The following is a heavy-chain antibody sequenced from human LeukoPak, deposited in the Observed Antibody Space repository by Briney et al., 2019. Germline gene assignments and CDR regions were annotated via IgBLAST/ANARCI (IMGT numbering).Heavy chain of an antibody. CDR2: INHSGST. Sequence: GKGLEWIGEINHSGSTNYNPSLKSRVTISVDTSKNQFSLKLSSVTAADTAVYYCAKEIWPTVTIPGRTYFDYWGQGTLVTVSS. CDR3: AKEIWPTVTIPGRTYFDY. J-gene: IGHJ4*02. V-gene: IGHV4-34*01. D-gene: IGHD4-17*01.